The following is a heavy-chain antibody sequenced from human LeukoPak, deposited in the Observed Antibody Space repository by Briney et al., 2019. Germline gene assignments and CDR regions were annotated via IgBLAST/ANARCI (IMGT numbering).Heavy chain of an antibody. D-gene: IGHD3-16*02. V-gene: IGHV3-74*01. CDR3: ARGVVVIATSGNDY. CDR2: ITPDGSGI. Sequence: PGGSLRLSCAASGFTFSNYWMHWVRQAPGEGLVWLSGITPDGSGIRYVDSVKGRFTISRDNAKNTLYLQMNSLRTEDTAVYYCARGVVVIATSGNDYWGQGTLVTVSS. CDR1: GFTFSNYW. J-gene: IGHJ4*02.